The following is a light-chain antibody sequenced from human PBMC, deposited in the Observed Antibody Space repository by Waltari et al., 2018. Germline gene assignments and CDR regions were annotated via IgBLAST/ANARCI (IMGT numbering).Light chain of an antibody. CDR1: SSDVGGYNY. V-gene: IGLV2-14*01. CDR2: GVS. Sequence: QSALTQPASVSGSPGQSITISCTGTSSDVGGYNYVPWYQQPPGKAPKLMIYGVSNRPPGVSNRFSGSKSGNTASLTISGLQAEDEADYYCSSYTSSSTLFGTGTKVTVL. CDR3: SSYTSSSTL. J-gene: IGLJ1*01.